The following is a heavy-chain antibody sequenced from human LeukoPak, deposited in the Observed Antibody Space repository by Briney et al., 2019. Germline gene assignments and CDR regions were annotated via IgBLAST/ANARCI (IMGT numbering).Heavy chain of an antibody. CDR1: GFTFSSYA. CDR2: ISYDGSNK. CDR3: ANAPSSSWSPYYYYGMDV. Sequence: PGGSLRLSSAASGFTFSSYAMHWVRQAPGKGLEWVAVISYDGSNKYYADSVKGRFTISRDNSKNTLYLPMNSLRAADTAVYYCANAPSSSWSPYYYYGMDVWGQGTTVTVSS. V-gene: IGHV3-30-3*01. J-gene: IGHJ6*02. D-gene: IGHD6-13*01.